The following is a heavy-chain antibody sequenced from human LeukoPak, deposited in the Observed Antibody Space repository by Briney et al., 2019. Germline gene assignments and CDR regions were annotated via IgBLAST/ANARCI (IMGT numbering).Heavy chain of an antibody. CDR2: IKQDGSEK. CDR3: ARDDRGGIGPYYDILGHYMAV. V-gene: IGHV3-7*01. J-gene: IGHJ6*03. CDR1: GFTFSSYW. Sequence: GGSLRLSCAASGFTFSSYWMSWVRQAPGKGLEWVANIKQDGSEKYYVDSVKGRFTISRDNAKNSLYLQMNSLRAEDTAVYNCARDDRGGIGPYYDILGHYMAVWGKGTTVTVSS. D-gene: IGHD3-9*01.